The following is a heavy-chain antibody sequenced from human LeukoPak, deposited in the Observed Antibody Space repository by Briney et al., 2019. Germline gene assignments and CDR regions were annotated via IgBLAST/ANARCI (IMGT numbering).Heavy chain of an antibody. CDR3: ASVLSGIAVAGSFDP. J-gene: IGHJ5*02. D-gene: IGHD6-19*01. CDR2: IIPILGIA. CDR1: GGTFSSYA. V-gene: IGHV1-69*04. Sequence: SVNVSCKASGGTFSSYAISWVRQAPGQGLEWMGRIIPILGIANYAQKFQGRVTITADKSTSTAYMELNSLRSEDTAVYYCASVLSGIAVAGSFDPWGQGTLVTVSS.